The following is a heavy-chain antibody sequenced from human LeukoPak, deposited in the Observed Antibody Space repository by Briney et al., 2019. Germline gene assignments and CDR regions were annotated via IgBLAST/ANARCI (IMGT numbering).Heavy chain of an antibody. J-gene: IGHJ4*02. Sequence: SETLSLTCAVYGGSFSGYYWSWIRQPPGKGLEWIGYIYYSGSTNYNPSLKSRVTISVDTSKNQFSLKLSSVTAADTAVYYCARGGYYYPFDYWGQGTLVTVSS. CDR3: ARGGYYYPFDY. D-gene: IGHD3-22*01. V-gene: IGHV4-59*01. CDR1: GGSFSGYY. CDR2: IYYSGST.